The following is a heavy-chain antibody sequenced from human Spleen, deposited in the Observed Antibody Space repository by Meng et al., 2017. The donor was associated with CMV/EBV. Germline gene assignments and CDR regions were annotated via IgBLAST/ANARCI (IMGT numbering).Heavy chain of an antibody. CDR3: ARSGSSGWIDY. CDR1: GDSVSSDSAA. CDR2: TYYRSKWYN. Sequence: QVQLQQLGPGLVTPSHTLSLSCAIAGDSVSSDSAAWNWFRQSPSRGLEWLGITYYRSKWYNGYAVSVKSRITINPDTSKNQFSLQLNSVTPEDTAMYYCARSGSSGWIDYWGQGTLVTVSS. V-gene: IGHV6-1*01. J-gene: IGHJ4*02. D-gene: IGHD6-19*01.